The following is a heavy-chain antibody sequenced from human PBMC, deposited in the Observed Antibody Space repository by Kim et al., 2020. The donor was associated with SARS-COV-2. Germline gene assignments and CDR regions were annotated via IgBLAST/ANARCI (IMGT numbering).Heavy chain of an antibody. CDR2: YI. CDR3: ARVLSWYFDL. V-gene: IGHV3-21*01. Sequence: YIDYADSVKGRLTISRDNAKNSLYLQMNSLRAEDTAVYYCARVLSWYFDLWGRGTLVTVSS. J-gene: IGHJ2*01.